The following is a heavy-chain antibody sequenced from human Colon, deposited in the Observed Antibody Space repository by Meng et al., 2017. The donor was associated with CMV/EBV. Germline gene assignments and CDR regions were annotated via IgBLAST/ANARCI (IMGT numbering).Heavy chain of an antibody. CDR2: INPKSGGI. D-gene: IGHD2-15*01. Sequence: ASVKVSCKASGGTFSTYGISWVRQAPGPGLEWIGSINPKSGGIKYAQKFQGRVTMTTDTSINTAYMDLTRLTSEDTAVYFCARGPSSSIQGFPYWGQGTLVTVSS. V-gene: IGHV1-2*02. J-gene: IGHJ4*02. CDR1: GGTFSTYG. CDR3: ARGPSSSIQGFPY.